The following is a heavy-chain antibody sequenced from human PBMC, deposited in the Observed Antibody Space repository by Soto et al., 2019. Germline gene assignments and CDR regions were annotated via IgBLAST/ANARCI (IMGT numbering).Heavy chain of an antibody. CDR2: IYYSGST. Sequence: KPSETLSLTCTVSGGSISSGDYYWSWIRQPPGKGLEWIGYIYYSGSTYYNPSLKSRVTISVDTSKNQFSLKLSSVTAADTAVYYCARDQGRIAARSGFDYWGQGTLVTVSS. V-gene: IGHV4-30-4*01. J-gene: IGHJ4*02. CDR3: ARDQGRIAARSGFDY. D-gene: IGHD6-6*01. CDR1: GGSISSGDYY.